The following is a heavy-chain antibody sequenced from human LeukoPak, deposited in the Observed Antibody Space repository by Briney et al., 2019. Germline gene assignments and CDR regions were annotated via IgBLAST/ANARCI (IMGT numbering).Heavy chain of an antibody. V-gene: IGHV1-69*04. CDR3: ARDALGYCSSTSCYAGRGYYYGMDV. Sequence: GASVKVSCKASGGTFSSYAISWVRQAPGQGLEWMGRIIPILGIANYAQKFQGRVTITADKSTSTAYMELSSLRSEDTAVYYCARDALGYCSSTSCYAGRGYYYGMDVWGQGTTVTVSS. CDR1: GGTFSSYA. D-gene: IGHD2-2*01. CDR2: IIPILGIA. J-gene: IGHJ6*02.